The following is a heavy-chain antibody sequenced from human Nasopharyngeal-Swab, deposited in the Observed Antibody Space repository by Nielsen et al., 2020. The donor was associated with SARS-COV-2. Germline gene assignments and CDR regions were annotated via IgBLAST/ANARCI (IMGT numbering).Heavy chain of an antibody. Sequence: GSLRLSCTVSGGSISSYYWSWIRQPPRKGLEWIGYIYYSGSTNYNPSLKSRVTISVDTSKNQFSLKLSSVTTADTAVYYCARGGGLGYYDFWSGYSQTSDAFDIWGQGTMVTVSS. V-gene: IGHV4-59*01. CDR3: ARGGGLGYYDFWSGYSQTSDAFDI. CDR2: IYYSGST. CDR1: GGSISSYY. J-gene: IGHJ3*02. D-gene: IGHD3-3*01.